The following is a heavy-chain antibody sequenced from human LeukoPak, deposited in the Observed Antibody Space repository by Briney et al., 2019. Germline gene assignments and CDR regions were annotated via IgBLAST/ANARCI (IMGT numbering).Heavy chain of an antibody. CDR2: ISTSSIYI. J-gene: IGHJ4*02. V-gene: IGHV3-21*01. CDR3: ARADRLGAALLASFDY. CDR1: GFTFSRYS. D-gene: IGHD3-16*01. Sequence: PGGSLRLSCAASGFTFSRYSMNWVRQAPGKGLEWVSSISTSSIYIYYADSLKGRFTISRDNAKNSLYLQMNSLRAEDTAVYYCARADRLGAALLASFDYWGQGALVTVSS.